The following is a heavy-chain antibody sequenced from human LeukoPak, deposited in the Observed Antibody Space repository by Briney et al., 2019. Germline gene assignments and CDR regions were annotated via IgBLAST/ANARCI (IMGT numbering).Heavy chain of an antibody. Sequence: SETLSLTCTVSGGSISSSSYYWGWIRQPPGKGLEWIGSIYYSGSTYYNPSLKSRVTISVDTSKNQFSLKLSSVTAADTAVYYCARRGGLLWFGELGRGDYFDYWGQGTLVTVSS. CDR2: IYYSGST. CDR1: GGSISSSSYY. D-gene: IGHD3-10*01. J-gene: IGHJ4*02. CDR3: ARRGGLLWFGELGRGDYFDY. V-gene: IGHV4-39*01.